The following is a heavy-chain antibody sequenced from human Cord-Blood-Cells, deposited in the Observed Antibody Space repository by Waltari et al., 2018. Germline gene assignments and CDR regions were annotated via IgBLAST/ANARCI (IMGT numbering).Heavy chain of an antibody. CDR1: GGSFSGYY. J-gene: IGHJ4*02. D-gene: IGHD1-26*01. CDR3: ARHEEEWELLDY. V-gene: IGHV4-34*01. CDR2: INHRGST. Sequence: QVQLQQWGAGLLKPSETLSLTCAVYGGSFSGYYWSWIRQPPGKGLEWIGEINHRGSTNYNPSLKGRVTISVDTSKNQFSLKLSSVTAADTAVYYCARHEEEWELLDYWGQGTLVTVSS.